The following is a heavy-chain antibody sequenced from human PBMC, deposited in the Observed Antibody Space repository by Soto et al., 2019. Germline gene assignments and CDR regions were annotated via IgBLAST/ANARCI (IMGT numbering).Heavy chain of an antibody. V-gene: IGHV4-30-2*01. D-gene: IGHD6-13*01. J-gene: IGHJ5*02. Sequence: LSLTCAVSGGSISSGGYSWRWIRQPPGKGLEWIGYIYHSGSTYYNPSLKSRVTISVDRSKNQFSLKLSSVTAADTAVYYCARVHSSSWYGSFRFDPWGQGTLVTVSS. CDR1: GGSISSGGYS. CDR3: ARVHSSSWYGSFRFDP. CDR2: IYHSGST.